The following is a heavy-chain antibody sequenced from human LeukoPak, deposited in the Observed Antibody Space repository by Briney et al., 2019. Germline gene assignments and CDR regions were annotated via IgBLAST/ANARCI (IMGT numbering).Heavy chain of an antibody. CDR2: MYYSGDT. V-gene: IGHV4-39*01. J-gene: IGHJ4*02. CDR1: RGSLSSGPYY. Sequence: PSETLSLTCAVSRGSLSSGPYYRGWVRLPPGKGLEWLGCMYYSGDTYYKPSLQSRVTISGDPSKNQFSLKLSSVTAADTAVYYCARLRATLTVVVTLFDSWGQGTLVTVSS. D-gene: IGHD3-22*01. CDR3: ARLRATLTVVVTLFDS.